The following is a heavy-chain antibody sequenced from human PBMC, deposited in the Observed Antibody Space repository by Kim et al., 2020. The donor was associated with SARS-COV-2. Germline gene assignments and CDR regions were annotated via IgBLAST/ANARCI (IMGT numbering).Heavy chain of an antibody. CDR2: ISYDGSNK. J-gene: IGHJ6*02. Sequence: GGSLRLSCAASGFTFSSCAIHWVRQAPGKGLEWVAVISYDGSNKNYADSVKGRFTISRDNSKNTLYLQMNSLRAEDTALYYCARDTWSRLRGLTYSYYGMGACGQGGPGTVSS. CDR3: ARDTWSRLRGLTYSYYGMGA. D-gene: IGHD3-10*01. CDR1: GFTFSSCA. V-gene: IGHV3-30-3*01.